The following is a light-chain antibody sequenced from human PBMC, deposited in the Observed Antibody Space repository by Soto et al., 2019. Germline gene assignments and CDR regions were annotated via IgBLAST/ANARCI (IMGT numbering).Light chain of an antibody. CDR2: WAS. CDR3: QQYYTTPYT. CDR1: QSLLYRSNNENY. V-gene: IGKV4-1*01. J-gene: IGKJ2*01. Sequence: DIALTQSPDSLAVSLGERATINCKSSQSLLYRSNNENYLAWYQHKPGQPPKVLIYWASTRESGVPDRFSGSGSGTDFTLTISSLQADDVAVYYCQQYYTTPYTFGQGTKLEIK.